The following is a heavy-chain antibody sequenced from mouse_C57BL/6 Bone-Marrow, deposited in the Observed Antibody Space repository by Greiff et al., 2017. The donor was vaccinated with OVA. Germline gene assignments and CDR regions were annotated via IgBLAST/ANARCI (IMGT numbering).Heavy chain of an antibody. V-gene: IGHV1-53*01. CDR3: ARSDITTGVAPYYYAKGY. Sequence: VQLQQPGTELVKPGASVKLSCKASGYTFTSYCMHWVKQRPGQGLEWIGSINPRNGGTNYNQKFKSKATMTVDKSSSPAYLQLNSLTSEDSAVYYCARSDITTGVAPYYYAKGYWGQGTSVTVSS. D-gene: IGHD1-1*01. CDR2: INPRNGGT. CDR1: GYTFTSYC. J-gene: IGHJ4*01.